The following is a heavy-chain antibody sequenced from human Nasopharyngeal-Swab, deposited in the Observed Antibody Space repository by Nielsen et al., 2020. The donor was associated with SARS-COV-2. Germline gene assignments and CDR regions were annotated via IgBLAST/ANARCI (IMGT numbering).Heavy chain of an antibody. J-gene: IGHJ4*02. CDR3: ATSRDSGGWYDVY. D-gene: IGHD6-19*01. CDR2: IYYSGST. V-gene: IGHV4-59*13. CDR1: GGSISSYY. Sequence: SETLSLTCTVSGGSISSYYWSWIRQPPGKGLEWIGYIYYSGSTNYNPSLKSRVTISVDTSKNQFSLKLSSVTAADTAVYYCATSRDSGGWYDVYWGQGTLVTVSS.